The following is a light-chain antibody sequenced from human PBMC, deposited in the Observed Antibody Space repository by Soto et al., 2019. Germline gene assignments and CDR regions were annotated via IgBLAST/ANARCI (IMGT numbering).Light chain of an antibody. CDR2: DAS. CDR3: QQRSIWPLT. CDR1: QSVGNY. J-gene: IGKJ4*01. V-gene: IGKV3-11*01. Sequence: EIVLAQSPATLSLSPVERATLSCRASQSVGNYLAWYQKKPGKTPRLLIYDASNRATGIPARFSGSGSGTDLTLTISSIETEDFEVYYCQQRSIWPLTFGGGTKVDI.